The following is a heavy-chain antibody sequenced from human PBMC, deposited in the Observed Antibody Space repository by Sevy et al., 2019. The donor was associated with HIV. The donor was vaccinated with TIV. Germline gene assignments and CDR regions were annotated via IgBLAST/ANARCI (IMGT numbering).Heavy chain of an antibody. J-gene: IGHJ4*02. CDR2: IYYSGST. V-gene: IGHV4-59*01. D-gene: IGHD6-13*01. CDR3: ARGRGYSSSWTFDY. Sequence: SETLSLTCTVSGGSISSYYWSWIRQPPGKGLEWIGYIYYSGSTNYNPSLKSRVTISVDTSKNQFSLKLSSVTAADTAVYYCARGRGYSSSWTFDYWGQRTLVTVSS. CDR1: GGSISSYY.